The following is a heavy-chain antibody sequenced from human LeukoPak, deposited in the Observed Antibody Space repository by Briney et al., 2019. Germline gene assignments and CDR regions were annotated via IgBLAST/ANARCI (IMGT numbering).Heavy chain of an antibody. V-gene: IGHV3-21*01. D-gene: IGHD6-13*01. CDR3: ARPYTSSPGDYGMDV. CDR2: ISSTSTYI. CDR1: GFSFSSYS. Sequence: GGSLRLFCADSGFSFSSYSMNWARQAPGKGLEWVSSISSTSTYIYYADSVKGRFTISRDNSKNSLYLQMNSLRAEDTAVYYCARPYTSSPGDYGMDVWGKGTTVTVSS. J-gene: IGHJ6*04.